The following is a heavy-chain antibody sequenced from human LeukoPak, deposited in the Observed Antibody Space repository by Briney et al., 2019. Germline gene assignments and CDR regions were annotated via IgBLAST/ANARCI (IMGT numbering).Heavy chain of an antibody. CDR3: ARHVVATIFGGKYYYYYMDV. V-gene: IGHV4-39*01. CDR1: GGSISSSGYY. J-gene: IGHJ6*03. D-gene: IGHD5-12*01. Sequence: SETLSLTCSVSGGSISSSGYYWGWIRQPPAKGLEWIGNIYYSGSTYYNPSLKSRVTLSIDSSKNQFSLKLSSVTAADTAVYYCARHVVATIFGGKYYYYYMDVWGKGTTVTVSS. CDR2: IYYSGST.